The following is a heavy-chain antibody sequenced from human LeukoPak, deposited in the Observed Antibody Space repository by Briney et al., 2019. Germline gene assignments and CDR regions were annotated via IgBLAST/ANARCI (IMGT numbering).Heavy chain of an antibody. CDR3: ARGGIVVVPAVGWFDP. CDR1: GGSISTYY. CDR2: IYHSGST. D-gene: IGHD2-2*01. Sequence: SETLSLTCTVSGGSISTYYWSWIRQPPGKGLEWIGSIYHSGSTYYNPSLKSRVTISVDTSKNQFSLKLSSVTAADTAVYYCARGGIVVVPAVGWFDPWGQGTLVTVSS. J-gene: IGHJ5*02. V-gene: IGHV4-59*04.